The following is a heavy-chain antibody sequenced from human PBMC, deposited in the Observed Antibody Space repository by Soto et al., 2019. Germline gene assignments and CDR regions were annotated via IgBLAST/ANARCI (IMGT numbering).Heavy chain of an antibody. CDR1: GYTFTSYG. V-gene: IGHV1-18*01. CDR3: ARDPYYDYVWGSYRYGHYYYYGMDV. CDR2: ISAYNGNT. Sequence: GASVKVSCKASGYTFTSYGISWVRQAPGQGLEWMGWISAYNGNTNYAQKLQGRVTMTTDTSTSTAYMELRSLRSDDTAVYYCARDPYYDYVWGSYRYGHYYYYGMDVWGQGTTVTVSS. D-gene: IGHD3-16*02. J-gene: IGHJ6*02.